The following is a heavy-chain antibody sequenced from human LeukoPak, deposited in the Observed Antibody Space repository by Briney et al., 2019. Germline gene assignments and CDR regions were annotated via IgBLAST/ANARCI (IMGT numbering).Heavy chain of an antibody. CDR2: IVVGSGNT. V-gene: IGHV1-58*02. J-gene: IGHJ4*02. CDR3: ARDQGISSPFDY. CDR1: GFTFTSSA. Sequence: PVKVSCKASGFTFTSSAMQWVRQARGQRLEWIGWIVVGSGNTNYAQKFQGRVTMTRDTSTSTVYMELSSLRSEDTAMYYCARDQGISSPFDYWGQGTLVTVSS. D-gene: IGHD6-13*01.